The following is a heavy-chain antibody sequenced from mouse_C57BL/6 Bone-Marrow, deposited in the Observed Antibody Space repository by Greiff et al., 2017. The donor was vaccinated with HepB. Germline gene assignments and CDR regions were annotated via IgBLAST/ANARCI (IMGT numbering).Heavy chain of an antibody. V-gene: IGHV1-69*01. CDR3: ARSTTVAATKGFAY. J-gene: IGHJ3*01. CDR2: IDPSDSYT. CDR1: GYTFTSYW. Sequence: VQLQQPGAELVMPGASVKLSCKASGYTFTSYWMHWVKQRPGQGLEWIGEIDPSDSYTNYNQKFKGKSTLTVDKSSSTAYMQLSSLTSEDSAVYYCARSTTVAATKGFAYWGQGTLVTVSA. D-gene: IGHD1-1*01.